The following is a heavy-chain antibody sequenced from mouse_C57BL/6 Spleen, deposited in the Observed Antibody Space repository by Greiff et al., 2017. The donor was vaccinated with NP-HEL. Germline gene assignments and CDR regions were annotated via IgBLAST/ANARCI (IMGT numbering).Heavy chain of an antibody. Sequence: QVQLKQPGAELVKPGASVKLSCKASGYTFTSYWMHWVKQRPGQGLEWIGMIHPNSGSTNYNEKFKSKATLTVDKSSSTAYMQLSSLTSEDSAVYYCARSEVGPDYFDYWGQGTTLTVSS. D-gene: IGHD4-1*01. CDR3: ARSEVGPDYFDY. V-gene: IGHV1-64*01. J-gene: IGHJ2*01. CDR2: IHPNSGST. CDR1: GYTFTSYW.